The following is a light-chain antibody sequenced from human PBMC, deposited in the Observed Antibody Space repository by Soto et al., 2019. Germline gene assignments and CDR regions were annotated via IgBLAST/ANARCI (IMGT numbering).Light chain of an antibody. CDR2: AAS. J-gene: IGKJ1*01. V-gene: IGKV3-15*01. CDR1: QSVNSN. CDR3: QQYNNWPPWT. Sequence: EIVMTQSPATLSLSPGERATLSCRASQSVNSNLAWYQQKAGQAPRLLIYAASTRTTGIPARFSGSGSGTEFTLTINSLQSEDFAVYYCQQYNNWPPWTFGQGTKVEIK.